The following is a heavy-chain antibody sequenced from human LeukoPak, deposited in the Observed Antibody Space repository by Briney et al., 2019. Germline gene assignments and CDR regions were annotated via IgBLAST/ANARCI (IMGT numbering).Heavy chain of an antibody. CDR1: GGSFSSHL. Sequence: SETLSLTCTVSGGSFSSHLWSWIRQPPGKGLEWIGYMFHSGSTNSNPSLKSRVTISVDKSKNQFSLKLNSVTAADTAVYYCARVGQWQYYFDSWGQGTLVTVSS. J-gene: IGHJ4*02. CDR3: ARVGQWQYYFDS. V-gene: IGHV4-59*11. D-gene: IGHD6-19*01. CDR2: MFHSGST.